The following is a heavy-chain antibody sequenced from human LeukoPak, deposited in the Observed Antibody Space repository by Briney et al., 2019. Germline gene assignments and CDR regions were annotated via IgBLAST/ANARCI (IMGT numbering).Heavy chain of an antibody. CDR2: ISGSGGST. CDR1: GYTFTSYG. J-gene: IGHJ4*02. Sequence: GASVKVSCKASGYTFTSYGISWVRQAPGKGLEWVSAISGSGGSTYYADSVKGRFTISRDNSKNTLYLQMNSLRAEDTAVYYCAKDYYDSSGYYKTLFDYWGQGTLVTVSS. V-gene: IGHV3-23*01. CDR3: AKDYYDSSGYYKTLFDY. D-gene: IGHD3-22*01.